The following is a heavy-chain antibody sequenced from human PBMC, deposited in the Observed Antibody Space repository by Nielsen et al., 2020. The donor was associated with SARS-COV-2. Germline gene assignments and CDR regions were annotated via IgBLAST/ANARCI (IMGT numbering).Heavy chain of an antibody. Sequence: GGSMRLSCAASGFTFSDYYMSWIRQAPGKGLEWVSYISSSSSYTNYADSVKGRFTISRDNAKNSLYLQMNSLRAEDTAVYYCAREGADGGFDYWGQGTLVTVSS. CDR2: ISSSSSYT. V-gene: IGHV3-11*06. D-gene: IGHD4-23*01. CDR1: GFTFSDYY. CDR3: AREGADGGFDY. J-gene: IGHJ4*02.